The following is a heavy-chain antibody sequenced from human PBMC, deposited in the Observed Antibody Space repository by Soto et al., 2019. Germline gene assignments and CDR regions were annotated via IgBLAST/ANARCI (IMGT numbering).Heavy chain of an antibody. CDR3: ARVVLRLRWFYYYGMDV. V-gene: IGHV1-18*04. CDR1: GYTFTSYG. J-gene: IGHJ6*02. Sequence: QVQLVQSGAEVKKPGASVKVSCKASGYTFTSYGISWVRQAPGQGLEWMGWISAYNGNTNYAQKLQGRVTMTTDTSTSTAYMELRSLRSDDTAVYYCARVVLRLRWFYYYGMDVWGQGTTVTVSS. D-gene: IGHD2-15*01. CDR2: ISAYNGNT.